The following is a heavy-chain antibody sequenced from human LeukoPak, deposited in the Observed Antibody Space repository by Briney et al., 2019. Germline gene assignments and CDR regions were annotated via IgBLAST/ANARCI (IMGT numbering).Heavy chain of an antibody. V-gene: IGHV4-59*11. Sequence: SETLSLTCNVSGGSIRSHYWSWIRQPPGKGLEWIGYIYYSGSTNYNPSLKSRVTISVDTSKNQFSLKLSSVTAADTAVYYCARGARAGYNLEPFDYWGQGTLVTVSS. D-gene: IGHD5-24*01. CDR2: IYYSGST. CDR1: GGSIRSHY. CDR3: ARGARAGYNLEPFDY. J-gene: IGHJ4*01.